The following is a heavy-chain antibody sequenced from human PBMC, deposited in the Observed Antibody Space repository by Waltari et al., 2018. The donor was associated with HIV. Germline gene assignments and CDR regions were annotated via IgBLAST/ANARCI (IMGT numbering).Heavy chain of an antibody. CDR3: ARGGGSWIQETHYYKAFDV. J-gene: IGHJ6*01. CDR1: GYDFTSFG. CDR2: IWAYDGKS. D-gene: IGHD5-18*01. V-gene: IGHV1-18*04. Sequence: QLLQSGDETRKPGASVKISCKASGYDFTSFGITRVRRAPGGGREWVGWIWAYDGKSDVDRKFKDRVSLTTDSSTTTAFLEVRSLKLDDTAIYYCARGGGSWIQETHYYKAFDVWGHGTTVIVSS.